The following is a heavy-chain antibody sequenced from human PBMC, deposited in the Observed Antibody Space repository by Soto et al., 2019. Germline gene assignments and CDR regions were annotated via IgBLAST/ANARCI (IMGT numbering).Heavy chain of an antibody. Sequence: EVQLVESGGGLVQPGRSLRLSCAASGFTFEDFAMHWVRQAPGKGLEWVSGINWKGGRIDYADSVKGRYNISRDNAENSLFLKMISLRAEDTAFYYCAQVIGATLAPHYPDHWGQGTLVTVSS. V-gene: IGHV3-9*01. J-gene: IGHJ5*02. CDR1: GFTFEDFA. CDR3: AQVIGATLAPHYPDH. CDR2: INWKGGRI. D-gene: IGHD1-26*01.